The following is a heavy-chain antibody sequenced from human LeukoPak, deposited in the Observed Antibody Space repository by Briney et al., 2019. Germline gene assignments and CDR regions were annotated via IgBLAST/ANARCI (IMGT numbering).Heavy chain of an antibody. CDR2: INHSGST. J-gene: IGHJ4*02. CDR1: GGSISTYY. D-gene: IGHD3-10*01. V-gene: IGHV4-34*01. Sequence: PSETLSLTCTVSGGSISTYYWSWIRQPPGKGLEWIGEINHSGSTNYNPSLKSRVTISVDTSKNQFSLKLSSVTAADTAVYYCARVKRLLLWFGESYFDYWGQGTLVTVSS. CDR3: ARVKRLLLWFGESYFDY.